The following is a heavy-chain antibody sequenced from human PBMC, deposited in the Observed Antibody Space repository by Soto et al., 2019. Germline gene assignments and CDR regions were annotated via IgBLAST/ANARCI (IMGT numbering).Heavy chain of an antibody. V-gene: IGHV3-30*18. CDR2: ISYDGSNK. Sequence: QVQLVESGGGVVQPGRSLRLSCAASGFTFSSYGMHWVRQAPGKGLEWVAVISYDGSNKYYADSVKGRFTISRDNSKNPLYLQMNSLRAEDTAVYYCAKGYDSSGYYHFDYWGQGTLVTVAS. D-gene: IGHD3-22*01. CDR1: GFTFSSYG. CDR3: AKGYDSSGYYHFDY. J-gene: IGHJ4*02.